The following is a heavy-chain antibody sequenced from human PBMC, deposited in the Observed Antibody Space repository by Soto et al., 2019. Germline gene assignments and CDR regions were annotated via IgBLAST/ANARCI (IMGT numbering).Heavy chain of an antibody. Sequence: GGSLRLSCAASGFTFSSYWMSWVRQAPGKGLEWVANIKQDGSEKYYVDSVKGRFTISRDNAKNSLYLQMNSLRAEDTAVYYCASSSWYSSAYYYYYMDVWGKGTTVTVSS. V-gene: IGHV3-7*01. CDR1: GFTFSSYW. CDR3: ASSSWYSSAYYYYYMDV. J-gene: IGHJ6*03. D-gene: IGHD6-13*01. CDR2: IKQDGSEK.